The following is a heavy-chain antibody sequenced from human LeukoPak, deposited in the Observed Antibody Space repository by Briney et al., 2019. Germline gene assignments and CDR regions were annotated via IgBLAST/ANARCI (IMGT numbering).Heavy chain of an antibody. CDR1: GFTFIRHW. V-gene: IGHV3-7*01. CDR2: IKQDGSEK. CDR3: ARETHGDYMDV. J-gene: IGHJ6*03. Sequence: PGGSLRLSCAGSGFTFIRHWMHWVRQAPGKGLEWVANIKQDGSEKYYVDSVKGRFTISRDNAKNSLYLQMNSLRAEDTAVYYCARETHGDYMDVWGKGTTVTVSS. D-gene: IGHD3-10*01.